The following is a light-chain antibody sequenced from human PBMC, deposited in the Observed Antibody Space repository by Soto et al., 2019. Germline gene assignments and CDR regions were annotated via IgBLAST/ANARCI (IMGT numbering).Light chain of an antibody. V-gene: IGLV2-14*03. CDR3: SSYTNNSTVV. Sequence: QSALTQPASVSGSPGQSITISCTGTNSDVGAYDYVSWYQQHPGKAPKLMIFDVNSRPSGVSHRFSGSKSGNTASLTISGLQAEDEADYHCSSYTNNSTVVFGGGTKLTV. CDR2: DVN. J-gene: IGLJ3*02. CDR1: NSDVGAYDY.